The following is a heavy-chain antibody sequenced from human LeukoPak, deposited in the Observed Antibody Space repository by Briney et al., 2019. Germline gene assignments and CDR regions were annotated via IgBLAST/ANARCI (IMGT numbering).Heavy chain of an antibody. D-gene: IGHD2-2*01. J-gene: IGHJ6*03. V-gene: IGHV1-69*01. CDR2: IIPIFGTA. CDR1: GGTFSSYA. CDR3: ARGRAAMATLYYYYMDV. Sequence: SVKVSCKASGGTFSSYAISWVRQAPGQGLEWMGGIIPIFGTANYAQKFQGRVTITADESTSTAYMELSSLRSEDTAVYYCARGRAAMATLYYYYMDVWGKGTTVTVSS.